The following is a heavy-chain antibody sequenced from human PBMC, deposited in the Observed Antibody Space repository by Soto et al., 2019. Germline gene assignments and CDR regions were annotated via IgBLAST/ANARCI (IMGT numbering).Heavy chain of an antibody. CDR2: VNPSGGST. J-gene: IGHJ1*01. CDR1: GYLFTAYS. D-gene: IGHD2-15*01. V-gene: IGHV1-46*01. Sequence: ASVKVSCKASGYLFTAYSMHWVRLAPGQGLEWMGVVNPSGGSTKYAQNFQGRVTMTRDASTTTIYMELSSLRSDDTAIYYCARGENCSGGTCYSEYFHRWGQGXLVTVYS. CDR3: ARGENCSGGTCYSEYFHR.